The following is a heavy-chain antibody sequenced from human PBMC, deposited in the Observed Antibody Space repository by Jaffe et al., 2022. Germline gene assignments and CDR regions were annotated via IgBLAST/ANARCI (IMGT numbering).Heavy chain of an antibody. Sequence: EVQLVESGGGLVQPGGSLRLSCAASGFTVSSNYMSWVRQAPGKGLEWVSVIYSGGSTYYADSVKGRFTISRHNSKNTLYLQMNSLRAEDTAVYYCARVLGPYDSNHMDVWGKGTTVTVSS. CDR1: GFTVSSNY. V-gene: IGHV3-53*04. CDR2: IYSGGST. CDR3: ARVLGPYDSNHMDV. J-gene: IGHJ6*03. D-gene: IGHD3-22*01.